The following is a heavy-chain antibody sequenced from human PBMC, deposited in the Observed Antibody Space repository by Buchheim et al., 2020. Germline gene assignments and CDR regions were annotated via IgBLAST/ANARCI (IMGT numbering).Heavy chain of an antibody. CDR3: ASTFRTFGELFERFDY. Sequence: EVQLVESGGGLVQPGGSLRLSCAASGFTFSSYSMNWVRQAPGKGLEWVSYISSSSSTIYYADSVKGRFTISRDNAKNSLYLQMNSLRDEDTAVYYCASTFRTFGELFERFDYWGQGTL. V-gene: IGHV3-48*02. CDR2: ISSSSSTI. D-gene: IGHD3-10*01. J-gene: IGHJ4*02. CDR1: GFTFSSYS.